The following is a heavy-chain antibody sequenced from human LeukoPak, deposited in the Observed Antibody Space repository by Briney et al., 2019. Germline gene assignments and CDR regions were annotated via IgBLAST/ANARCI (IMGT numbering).Heavy chain of an antibody. V-gene: IGHV3-30*18. CDR2: ISYDGSNK. CDR3: AKGFRGAVAGTAYFDY. CDR1: GFTFSSYG. Sequence: PGGSLRLSCAASGFTFSSYGMHWVRQAPGKGLEWVAVISYDGSNKYYADSVKARFTISRDNSKNTLYLQMNSLRAEDTAVYYCAKGFRGAVAGTAYFDYWGQGTLVTVSS. J-gene: IGHJ4*02. D-gene: IGHD6-19*01.